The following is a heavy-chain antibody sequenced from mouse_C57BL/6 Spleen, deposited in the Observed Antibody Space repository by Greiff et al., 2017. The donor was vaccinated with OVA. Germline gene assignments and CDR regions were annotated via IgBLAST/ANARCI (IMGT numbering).Heavy chain of an antibody. CDR1: GYTFTSYW. D-gene: IGHD1-1*01. CDR3: ECLATVVATEGYFDD. V-gene: IGHV1-69*01. J-gene: IGHJ1*03. CDR2: IDPSDSYT. Sequence: QVQLQQPGAELVMPGASVKLSCKASGYTFTSYWMHWVKQRPGQGLEWIGEIDPSDSYTNYNQKFKGKSTLTVDKSSSTAYMQLSSLTSEDSAVYYYECLATVVATEGYFDDWGTGTTVTVSS.